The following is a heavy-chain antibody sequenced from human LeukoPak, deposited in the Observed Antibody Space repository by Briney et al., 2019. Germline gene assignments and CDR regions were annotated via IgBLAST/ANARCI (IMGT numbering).Heavy chain of an antibody. D-gene: IGHD3-9*01. J-gene: IGHJ4*02. Sequence: PSETLSLTCTVSGGSISSHYWSWIRQPPGKGLEWIGNIYYSGNTNYNPSLKSRVTMSVDTSKNQFSLKLSSVTAADTAVYYCASWTYYDLLTGYSGFDYWGQGTLVTVSS. CDR1: GGSISSHY. V-gene: IGHV4-59*11. CDR3: ASWTYYDLLTGYSGFDY. CDR2: IYYSGNT.